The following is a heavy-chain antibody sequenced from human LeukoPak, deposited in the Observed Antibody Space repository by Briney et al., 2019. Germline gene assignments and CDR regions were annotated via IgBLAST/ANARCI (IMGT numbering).Heavy chain of an antibody. V-gene: IGHV3-23*01. D-gene: IGHD2-8*01. CDR3: AKEQRIRHCSEGVCMEGYYFDY. J-gene: IGHJ4*02. CDR1: GFNFNMFA. CDR2: LSRGGGTT. Sequence: HPGGSLRLSCTGSGFNFNMFAMNWVRQAPGQGLGWVSGLSRGGGTTNYADSVKGRFTISRDKSKNMVFLQMNSLRPEDTAVYYCAKEQRIRHCSEGVCMEGYYFDYWGQGSLVTVSS.